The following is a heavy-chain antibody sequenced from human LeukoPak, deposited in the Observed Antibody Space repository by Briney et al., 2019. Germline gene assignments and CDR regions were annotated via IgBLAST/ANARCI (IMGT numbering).Heavy chain of an antibody. CDR2: ISYDGSNK. D-gene: IGHD3-10*01. Sequence: GRSLRLSCAASGYTFSSYAMHWVRQAPGKGLEWVAVISYDGSNKYYADSVKGRFTISRDNSKNTLYLQMNSLRAEDTAVYYYASFTMVTSVYWGQRTLVTVSS. J-gene: IGHJ4*02. CDR1: GYTFSSYA. V-gene: IGHV3-30-3*01. CDR3: ASFTMVTSVY.